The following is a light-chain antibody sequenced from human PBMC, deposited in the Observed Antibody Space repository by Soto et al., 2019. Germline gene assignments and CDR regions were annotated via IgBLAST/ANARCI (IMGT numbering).Light chain of an antibody. CDR3: QQYYSTPLT. CDR2: WAS. J-gene: IGKJ1*01. V-gene: IGKV4-1*01. CDR1: QSVLYSSNNKNY. Sequence: DIVMTQSKDSLAVSLGERATINCKSSQSVLYSSNNKNYLAWYQQKPGQPPKLLIYWASTRESGVPDRFSGSGSGTDFTLTISSLQAEDVAVYYCQQYYSTPLTFGQGTKVDIK.